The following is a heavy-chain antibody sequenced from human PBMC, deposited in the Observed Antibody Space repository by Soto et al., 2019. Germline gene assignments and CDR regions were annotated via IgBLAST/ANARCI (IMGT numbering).Heavy chain of an antibody. CDR2: INSDGSST. J-gene: IGHJ6*02. V-gene: IGHV3-74*01. CDR1: EFTFSSYW. Sequence: PGGSLRLSCAAFEFTFSSYWMHRVSQTPGKGLVWVSRINSDGSSTSYADSVKGRFTISRDNAKNTLYLQMNSLRAEDTAVYYCARDTGTTIGYYYYGMDIWGQGTTVTVSS. CDR3: ARDTGTTIGYYYYGMDI. D-gene: IGHD1-7*01.